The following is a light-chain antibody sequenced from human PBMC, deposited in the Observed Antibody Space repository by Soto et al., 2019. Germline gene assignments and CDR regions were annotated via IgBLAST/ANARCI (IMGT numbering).Light chain of an antibody. CDR1: QSIRRS. CDR3: QQSYSSPRT. CDR2: AAS. Sequence: DIQMTQSPSSLSASVADRVTITCRASQSIRRSLNWYQQKPGKAPKLLIYAASSLQSGVPSRFSGSGYGTDFTLTLSSLQSEDFAIYYCQQSYSSPRTFGQGTKVEIK. J-gene: IGKJ1*01. V-gene: IGKV1-39*01.